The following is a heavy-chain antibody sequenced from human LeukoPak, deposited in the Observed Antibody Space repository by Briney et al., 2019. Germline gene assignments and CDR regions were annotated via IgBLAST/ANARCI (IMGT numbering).Heavy chain of an antibody. V-gene: IGHV3-23*01. Sequence: GGSLRLSCTGSGFTFSNYVMSWVRQAPGKRLEWVSGISDSGDDTDYADSVKGRFTISRDNAKNSLYLQMNSLRAEDTALYYCARDLNPQWLVSFWFDPWGQGTLVTVSS. CDR2: ISDSGDDT. J-gene: IGHJ5*02. D-gene: IGHD6-19*01. CDR1: GFTFSNYV. CDR3: ARDLNPQWLVSFWFDP.